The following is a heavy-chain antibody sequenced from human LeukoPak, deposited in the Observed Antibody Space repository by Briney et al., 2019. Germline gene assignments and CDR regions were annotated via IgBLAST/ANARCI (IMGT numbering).Heavy chain of an antibody. V-gene: IGHV3-30*02. CDR2: IRYDGSNK. Sequence: GGSLRLSCAASGFTFSSYGMHWVRQAPGKGLEWVAFIRYDGSNKYYADSVKGRFTISRDNSKNTLYLQMNSLRAEDTAVYYCAKDPYSNFPIYYMDVWGKGTTVTVS. D-gene: IGHD4-11*01. J-gene: IGHJ6*03. CDR3: AKDPYSNFPIYYMDV. CDR1: GFTFSSYG.